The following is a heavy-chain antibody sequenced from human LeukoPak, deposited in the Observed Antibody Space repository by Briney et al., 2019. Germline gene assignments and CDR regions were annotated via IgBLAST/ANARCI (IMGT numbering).Heavy chain of an antibody. V-gene: IGHV3-33*06. CDR2: IWYDGSNK. CDR3: AKGAAGYQLLYWDYYYYMDV. D-gene: IGHD2-2*02. J-gene: IGHJ6*03. CDR1: GFTFSSYG. Sequence: GGSLRLSCAASGFTFSSYGMPWVRQAPGKGLEWVAVIWYDGSNKYYADSVKGRFTISRDNSKNTLYLQMNSLRAEDTAVYYCAKGAAGYQLLYWDYYYYMDVWGKGTTVTVSS.